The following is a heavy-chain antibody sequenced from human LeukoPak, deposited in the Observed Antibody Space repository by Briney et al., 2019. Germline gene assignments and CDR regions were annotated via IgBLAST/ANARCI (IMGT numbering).Heavy chain of an antibody. Sequence: QPGGSLRLSCAASGFTLSSYAMSWVRQAPGKGLEWVSGISGGGYSTYYADSVKGRFTTSRDNSKSTLYLQMNSLRAEDTAVYYCAKVAYYDLLAGSNFDIWGQGTLVTVSA. V-gene: IGHV3-23*01. CDR3: AKVAYYDLLAGSNFDI. J-gene: IGHJ4*02. CDR1: GFTLSSYA. D-gene: IGHD3-9*01. CDR2: ISGGGYST.